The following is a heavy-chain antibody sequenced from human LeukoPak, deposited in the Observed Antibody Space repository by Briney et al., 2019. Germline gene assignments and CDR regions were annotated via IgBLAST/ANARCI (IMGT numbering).Heavy chain of an antibody. V-gene: IGHV1-18*04. J-gene: IGHJ4*02. CDR3: AREYDSSGYPLGLFDY. CDR1: GYTFTGYY. CDR2: ISAYNGNT. Sequence: GASVKVSCKASGYTFTGYYMHWVRQAPGQGLEWMGWISAYNGNTNYAQKLQGRVTMTTDTSTSTAYMELRSLRSDDTAVYYCAREYDSSGYPLGLFDYWGQGTLVTVSS. D-gene: IGHD3-22*01.